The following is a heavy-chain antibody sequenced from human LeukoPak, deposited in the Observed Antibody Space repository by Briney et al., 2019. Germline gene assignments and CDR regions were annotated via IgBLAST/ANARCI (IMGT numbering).Heavy chain of an antibody. V-gene: IGHV3-23*01. Sequence: GGTLRLSCAASGFTFSSYGMSWVRQAPGKGLEWVSAISGSGGSTYYADSVKGRFTISRDNSKNTLYLQMNSLRAEDTAVYYCAKAEGLDSSSCTNYWGQGALVTVSS. CDR1: GFTFSSYG. D-gene: IGHD6-13*01. CDR2: ISGSGGST. J-gene: IGHJ4*02. CDR3: AKAEGLDSSSCTNY.